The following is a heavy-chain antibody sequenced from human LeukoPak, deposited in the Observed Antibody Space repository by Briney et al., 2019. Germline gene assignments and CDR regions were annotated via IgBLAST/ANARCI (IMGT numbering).Heavy chain of an antibody. CDR3: VGRGLYGGTWLFEY. D-gene: IGHD2-8*01. CDR2: IYHDRTT. Sequence: SGTPFLTSTVSGGSITAPKWLSWVRQAPGEGLEWNGEIYHDRTTSFNPSLKSRLTISVDKSANQFFLNLDSVSATDTAVYYCVGRGLYGGTWLFEYWGQGALVTVSS. J-gene: IGHJ4*02. CDR1: GGSITAPKW. V-gene: IGHV4-4*02.